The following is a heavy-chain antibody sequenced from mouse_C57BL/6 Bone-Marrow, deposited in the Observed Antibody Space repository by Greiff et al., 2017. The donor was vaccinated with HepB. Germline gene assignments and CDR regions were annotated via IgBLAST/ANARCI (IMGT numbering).Heavy chain of an antibody. Sequence: VQLQQPGAELVMPGASVQLSCKASGYTFTSYWMHWVKQRPGQGLEWIGEIDPSDSYTNYNQKFKGKSTLTVDKSSSTAYMQLSSLTSEDSAVYYCARRGSGSSSYWYFDVWGTGTTVTVSS. CDR3: ARRGSGSSSYWYFDV. D-gene: IGHD1-1*01. CDR1: GYTFTSYW. V-gene: IGHV1-69*01. J-gene: IGHJ1*03. CDR2: IDPSDSYT.